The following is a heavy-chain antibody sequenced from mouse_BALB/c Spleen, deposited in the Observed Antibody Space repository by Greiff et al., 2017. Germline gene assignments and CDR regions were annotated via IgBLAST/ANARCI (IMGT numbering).Heavy chain of an antibody. CDR1: GFSLTSYG. Sequence: QVQLKESGPGLVQPSQSLSITCTVSGFSLTSYGVHWVRQSPGKGLEWLGVIWSGGSTDYNAAFISRLSISKDNSKSQVFFKMNSLQANDTAIYYCAKHRYDGGYAMDYWGQGTSVTVSS. CDR2: IWSGGST. V-gene: IGHV2-2*02. D-gene: IGHD2-14*01. J-gene: IGHJ4*01. CDR3: AKHRYDGGYAMDY.